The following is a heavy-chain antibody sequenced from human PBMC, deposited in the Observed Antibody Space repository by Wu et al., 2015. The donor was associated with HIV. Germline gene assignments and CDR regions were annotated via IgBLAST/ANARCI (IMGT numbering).Heavy chain of an antibody. D-gene: IGHD2-15*01. CDR2: IVPLFDAP. CDR1: GYTFTDYF. CDR3: TRSTFAGGSDTWYSFDK. J-gene: IGHJ4*02. V-gene: IGHV1-69*06. Sequence: QVQLVQSGAEVKKPGASVKVSCKTSGYTFTDYFMHWVRQAPGQGLEWMGRIVPLFDAPNYSQKFHDRLTITADRSTTTAYMELSNLKSEDTAVYFCTRSTFAGGSDTWYSFDKWGQGTLVSVSS.